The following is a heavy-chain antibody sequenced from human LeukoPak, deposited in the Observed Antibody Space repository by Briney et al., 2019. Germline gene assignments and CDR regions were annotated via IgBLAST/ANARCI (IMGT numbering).Heavy chain of an antibody. Sequence: GASVKVSFTASGYTFTIYYMHWVRQAPGQGLEWMGIINPSGGSTSYAQKFQGRVTMTRDTSTSTVYMELSSLRSEDTAVYYCARDEAMVYYYYGMDVWGQGTTVTVSS. V-gene: IGHV1-46*01. CDR2: INPSGGST. J-gene: IGHJ6*02. CDR3: ARDEAMVYYYYGMDV. CDR1: GYTFTIYY. D-gene: IGHD5-18*01.